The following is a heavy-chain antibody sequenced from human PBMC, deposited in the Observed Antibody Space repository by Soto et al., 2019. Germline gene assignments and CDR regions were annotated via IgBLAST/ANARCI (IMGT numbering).Heavy chain of an antibody. D-gene: IGHD3-9*01. CDR3: ARDADWAFGY. V-gene: IGHV3-48*04. CDR2: IFASSATI. J-gene: IGHJ4*02. CDR1: GFTFSSYS. Sequence: EVQLVESGGGSVQPGGSLRLSCVASGFTFSSYSMVWVRQAPGKGLEWVSYIFASSATIYYADSVKGRFTVSRDNAKNSLFLLMNSLRAEDTAVYYCARDADWAFGYWGQGTQVTVSS.